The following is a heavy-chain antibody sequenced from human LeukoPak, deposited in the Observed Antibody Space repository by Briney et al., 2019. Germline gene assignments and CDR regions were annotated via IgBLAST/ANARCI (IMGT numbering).Heavy chain of an antibody. Sequence: ASVKVSCKASGYTFTGYYMHWVRQAPGQGLEWMGWINPNSGGTNYAQKFQGRVTMTRDTSISTAYMELSRLRSDDTAVYYCARVSPLIAVAGDFHYWGQGTLVTVSS. D-gene: IGHD6-19*01. CDR3: ARVSPLIAVAGDFHY. CDR1: GYTFTGYY. CDR2: INPNSGGT. J-gene: IGHJ4*02. V-gene: IGHV1-2*02.